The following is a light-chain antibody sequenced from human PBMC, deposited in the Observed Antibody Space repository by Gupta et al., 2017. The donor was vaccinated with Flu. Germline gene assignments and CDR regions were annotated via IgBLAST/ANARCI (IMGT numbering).Light chain of an antibody. CDR2: DDS. V-gene: IGLV3-21*02. CDR1: NIGSKS. Sequence: SYVLTPPPSVSVAPGPTARITCGGNNIGSKSVHWYQHNPGQAPVLVVYDDSARHSGTPERFAGSNSGNTATLTISRXEXGGEDDXYCKVWESSRDHPNYVFGTGTKVTVL. J-gene: IGLJ1*01. CDR3: KVWESSRDHPNYV.